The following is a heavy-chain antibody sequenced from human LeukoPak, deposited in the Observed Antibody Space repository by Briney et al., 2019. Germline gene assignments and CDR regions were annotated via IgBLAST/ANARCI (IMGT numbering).Heavy chain of an antibody. CDR1: GGTFSSYA. CDR3: ARDLMAAARGYDAFDI. D-gene: IGHD6-13*01. CDR2: IIPIFGTA. Sequence: ASVKVPCKASGGTFSSYAISWVRQAPGQGLEWMGRIIPIFGTANYAQKFQGRVTITTDESTSTAYMELSSLRSADTAVYYCARDLMAAARGYDAFDIWGQGTMVTVSS. J-gene: IGHJ3*02. V-gene: IGHV1-69*05.